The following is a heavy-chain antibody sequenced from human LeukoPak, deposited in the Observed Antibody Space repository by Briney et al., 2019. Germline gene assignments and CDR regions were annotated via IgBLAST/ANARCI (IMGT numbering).Heavy chain of an antibody. CDR2: IIPILGIA. J-gene: IGHJ3*02. D-gene: IGHD5-12*01. CDR3: ARPYSGYELDAFDI. CDR1: GRTFSSYI. V-gene: IGHV1-69*02. Sequence: SVKVSCKASGRTFSSYIISWVRQAPGQGLEWMGRIIPILGIANYAQKFQGRVTITADKSTSTAYMELSSRRSEDTAVYYCARPYSGYELDAFDIWGQGTMVTVSS.